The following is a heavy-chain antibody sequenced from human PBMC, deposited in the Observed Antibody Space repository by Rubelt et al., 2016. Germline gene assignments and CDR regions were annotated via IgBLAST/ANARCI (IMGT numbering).Heavy chain of an antibody. CDR1: GGSLRGYY. CDR2: VYYSGST. CDR3: ARRRTTLGGDFYFDS. J-gene: IGHJ4*02. D-gene: IGHD1-14*01. V-gene: IGHV4-59*08. Sequence: QVQLQESGPRLVKPSETLSLTCTVSGGSLRGYYWNWIRQPPGKGLEWIGFVYYSGSTTYNPSLKGRVTMSVDTAKNQFSLDLYPVTATDTAVYSCARRRTTLGGDFYFDSWGQGLLVTVSS.